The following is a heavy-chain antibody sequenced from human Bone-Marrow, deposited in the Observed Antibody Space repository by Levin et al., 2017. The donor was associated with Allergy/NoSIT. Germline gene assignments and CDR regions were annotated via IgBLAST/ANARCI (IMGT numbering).Heavy chain of an antibody. J-gene: IGHJ6*02. CDR3: ARAGGSGPVGHYYGMDV. Sequence: PGGSLRLSCKASGYSFANYEINWVRQVPGHGPEWLGWINPKLGTTGYAQNLQVSVSMTRNISINTAYLELSSLRFEDTARYYCARAGGSGPVGHYYGMDVWGQGTTVVVSS. V-gene: IGHV1-8*01. CDR2: INPKLGTT. D-gene: IGHD3-10*01. CDR1: GYSFANYE.